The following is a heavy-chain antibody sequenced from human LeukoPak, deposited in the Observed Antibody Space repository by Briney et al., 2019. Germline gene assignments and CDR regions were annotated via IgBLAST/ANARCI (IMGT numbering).Heavy chain of an antibody. D-gene: IGHD1-26*01. CDR2: IYHSGST. Sequence: SETLSLTCTVSGYSISSGYYWGWIRQPPGKGLEWIGSIYHSGSTYYNPSLKSRVTISVDTSKNQFSLKLSSVTAADTDVYYCARDGGYSGSYYSWFDPWGQGTLVTVSS. V-gene: IGHV4-38-2*02. CDR3: ARDGGYSGSYYSWFDP. CDR1: GYSISSGYY. J-gene: IGHJ5*02.